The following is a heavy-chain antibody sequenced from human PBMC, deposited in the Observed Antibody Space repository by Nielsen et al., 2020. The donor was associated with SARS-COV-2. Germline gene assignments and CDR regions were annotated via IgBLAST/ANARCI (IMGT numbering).Heavy chain of an antibody. V-gene: IGHV2-5*02. Sequence: SGPTLVKPTQTFTLTCRFSGFSLTTSGVGVGWIRQPPGKALEWLAVIFWGDNRLYNPSLKSRLTITKDPSKDEVLLTMTNVDPMDTATYFCARSALYTSGWFFVSWGRGTLVTASS. J-gene: IGHJ4*02. D-gene: IGHD6-19*01. CDR2: IFWGDNR. CDR1: GFSLTTSGVG. CDR3: ARSALYTSGWFFVS.